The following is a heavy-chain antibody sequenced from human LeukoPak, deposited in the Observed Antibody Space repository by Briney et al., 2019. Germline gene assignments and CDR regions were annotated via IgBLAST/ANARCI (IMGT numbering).Heavy chain of an antibody. D-gene: IGHD1-1*01. Sequence: GGSLRLSCAASGFTFSSYGMHWVRQAPGKGLEWVAFIRYDGSNKYYADSVKGRLTISRDNSKNTLYLQMNSLRAEDTAVYYCAKDKGFGTGTLDYWGQGTLVTVSS. V-gene: IGHV3-30*02. J-gene: IGHJ4*02. CDR2: IRYDGSNK. CDR1: GFTFSSYG. CDR3: AKDKGFGTGTLDY.